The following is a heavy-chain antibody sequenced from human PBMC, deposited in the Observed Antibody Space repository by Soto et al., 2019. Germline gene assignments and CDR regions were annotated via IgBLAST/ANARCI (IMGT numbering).Heavy chain of an antibody. CDR1: GGSISSGGYY. CDR2: IYYSGST. V-gene: IGHV4-31*03. CDR3: ARGVLVLRFLEWLPYYYRMDV. D-gene: IGHD3-3*01. Sequence: SETLSLTCTVSGGSISSGGYYWSWIRQHPGKGLEWIGYIYYSGSTYYNPSLKSRVTISVDTSKNQFSLKLSSVTAADTAVYYCARGVLVLRFLEWLPYYYRMDVWGQGTTVTVSS. J-gene: IGHJ6*02.